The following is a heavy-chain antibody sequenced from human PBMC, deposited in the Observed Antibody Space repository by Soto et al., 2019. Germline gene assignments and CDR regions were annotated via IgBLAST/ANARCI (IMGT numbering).Heavy chain of an antibody. CDR3: ARGGSGDIVVVAAIDY. D-gene: IGHD2-15*01. CDR1: GGSISSGDYY. Sequence: QVQLQESGPGLVKPSQTLSLTCSVSGGSISSGDYYWSWVRQHPGKGLEWIGYIFYSGSTYYNPSLKSRVTISVDTSKNQFSLKLSSVTAADTAVYYCARGGSGDIVVVAAIDYWGQGTLVTASS. J-gene: IGHJ4*02. V-gene: IGHV4-31*03. CDR2: IFYSGST.